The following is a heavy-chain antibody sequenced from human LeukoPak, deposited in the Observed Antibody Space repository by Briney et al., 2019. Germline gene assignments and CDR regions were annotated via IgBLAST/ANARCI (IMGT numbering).Heavy chain of an antibody. D-gene: IGHD2-2*02. V-gene: IGHV4-38-2*02. Sequence: PSETLSLTCTVSGYSISSGYYWGWVRQPPGKGLEWIGSINHSGSTFYNPSLTSRVTMSVDTSNNNFSLQLRSVTAADTAVYYCARAVYCTSGGCYKTDYSDSWGQGTLATVSS. CDR3: ARAVYCTSGGCYKTDYSDS. CDR1: GYSISSGYY. CDR2: INHSGST. J-gene: IGHJ4*02.